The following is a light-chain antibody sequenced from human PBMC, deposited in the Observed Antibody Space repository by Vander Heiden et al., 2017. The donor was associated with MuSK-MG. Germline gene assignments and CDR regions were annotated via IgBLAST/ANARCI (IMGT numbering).Light chain of an antibody. CDR2: DAS. Sequence: VLTQSPATLSLSPGDRATRSCGASESVGIHLAWYQQKPHQPPRLIIYDASTRATGVPARFSASGSGTDFTLTISPLEPDDFAIYYCQQRKDWPPITFGQGSRLEI. CDR1: ESVGIH. V-gene: IGKV3-11*01. J-gene: IGKJ5*01. CDR3: QQRKDWPPIT.